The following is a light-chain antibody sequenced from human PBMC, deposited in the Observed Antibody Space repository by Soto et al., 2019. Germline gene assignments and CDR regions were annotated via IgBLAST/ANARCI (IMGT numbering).Light chain of an antibody. V-gene: IGKV3-15*01. Sequence: EIVMTQSPATLSVSPGEGATISCKASQNVYNNLAWYQQRPGQPPRLLIYDASTRATGISARFSGSGYGTEFTLTISSLQSEDFAVYFCQQCRNWPLTFGGGTRWIS. J-gene: IGKJ4*01. CDR3: QQCRNWPLT. CDR1: QNVYNN. CDR2: DAS.